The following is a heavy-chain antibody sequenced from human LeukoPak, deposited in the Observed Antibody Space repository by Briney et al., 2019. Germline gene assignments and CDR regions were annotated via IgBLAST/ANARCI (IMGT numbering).Heavy chain of an antibody. CDR2: IYYSGST. CDR3: ARGPSDYDILTGYSDPGSLDY. J-gene: IGHJ4*02. D-gene: IGHD3-9*01. V-gene: IGHV4-59*01. CDR1: GGSISSYY. Sequence: LETLSLTCTVSGGSISSYYWSWIRQPPGKGLEWIGYIYYSGSTNYNPSLKSRVTISVDTSKNQFSLKLSSVTAADTAVYYCARGPSDYDILTGYSDPGSLDYWGQGTLVTVSS.